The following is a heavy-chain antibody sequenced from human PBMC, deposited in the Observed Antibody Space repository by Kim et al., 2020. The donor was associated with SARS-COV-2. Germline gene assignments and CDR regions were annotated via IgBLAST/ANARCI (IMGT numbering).Heavy chain of an antibody. CDR3: ARRSAFDI. V-gene: IGHV7-4-1*02. Sequence: TGNPTYAQGFTGRFVFSLDTSVSTAYLQISSLKAEDTAVYYCARRSAFDIWGQGTMVTVSS. CDR2: TGNP. J-gene: IGHJ3*02.